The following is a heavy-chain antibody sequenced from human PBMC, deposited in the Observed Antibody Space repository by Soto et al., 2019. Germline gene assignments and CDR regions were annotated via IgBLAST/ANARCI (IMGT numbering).Heavy chain of an antibody. CDR1: GYSFSTSW. CDR3: ARLSRRVAQGSNYFDP. CDR2: IYPGDSDS. Sequence: GESLKISCKVSGYSFSTSWMGWVRQLPGKGLEWMGIIYPGDSDSRYGPSFEGHVTFSVDKSISTAYLEWSSLKASDTAIYYCARLSRRVAQGSNYFDPWGQGTLVTVSS. J-gene: IGHJ5*02. V-gene: IGHV5-51*01. D-gene: IGHD2-8*01.